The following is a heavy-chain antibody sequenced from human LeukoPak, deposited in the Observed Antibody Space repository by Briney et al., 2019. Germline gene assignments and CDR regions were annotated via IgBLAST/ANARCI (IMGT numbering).Heavy chain of an antibody. V-gene: IGHV1-24*01. CDR2: FDPEDGET. Sequence: ASVKVSCEVSGYTLTELSMHWVRQAPGKGLEWMRGFDPEDGETIYAQKFQGRVTMTEDTSTDTAYMELSSLRSEDTAVYYCARGYCSGGSCYLFDYWGQGTLVTVSS. D-gene: IGHD2-15*01. CDR1: GYTLTELS. CDR3: ARGYCSGGSCYLFDY. J-gene: IGHJ4*02.